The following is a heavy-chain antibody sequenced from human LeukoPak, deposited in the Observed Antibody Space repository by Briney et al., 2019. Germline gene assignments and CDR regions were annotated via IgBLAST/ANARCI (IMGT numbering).Heavy chain of an antibody. Sequence: GGTLRLSCAASGFTFSSYGMSWVRQAPGKGLEWVSSISSSSSYIYYADSVKGRFTISRDNAKNSLYLQMNSLRAEDTAVYYCAELGITMIGGVWGKGTTVTISS. D-gene: IGHD3-10*02. V-gene: IGHV3-21*01. CDR3: AELGITMIGGV. J-gene: IGHJ6*04. CDR1: GFTFSSYG. CDR2: ISSSSSYI.